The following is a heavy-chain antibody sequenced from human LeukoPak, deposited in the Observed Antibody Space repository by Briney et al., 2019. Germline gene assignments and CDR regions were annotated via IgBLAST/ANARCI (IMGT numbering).Heavy chain of an antibody. D-gene: IGHD5-18*01. CDR3: AGRITGYSSGYVY. Sequence: GGSLRLSCVASGITFSNYAVSWVRQAPDKGLDWVSVISGSAHKICYADSVKGRFTISRDNSENIVYLQMNNLRAEDTALYYCAGRITGYSSGYVYWGQGTLVTVSS. J-gene: IGHJ4*02. CDR1: GITFSNYA. V-gene: IGHV3-23*01. CDR2: ISGSAHKI.